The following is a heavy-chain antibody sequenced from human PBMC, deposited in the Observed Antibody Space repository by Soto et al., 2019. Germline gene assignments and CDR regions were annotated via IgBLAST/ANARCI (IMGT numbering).Heavy chain of an antibody. Sequence: GGSLRLSCAASGFTFDDYAMHWVRQAPGKGLEWVSGINWNSDTIGYADSVKGRFTVSRDNAKGSLLLQMSSLRAEDTAVYFCAMSNSNDLYYHFESWGQGTPVTVSA. CDR2: INWNSDTI. J-gene: IGHJ4*02. CDR3: AMSNSNDLYYHFES. CDR1: GFTFDDYA. V-gene: IGHV3-9*01. D-gene: IGHD3-22*01.